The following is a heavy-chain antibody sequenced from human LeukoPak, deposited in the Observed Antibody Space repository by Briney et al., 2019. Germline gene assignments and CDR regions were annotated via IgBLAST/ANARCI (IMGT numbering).Heavy chain of an antibody. CDR1: GGSISSYY. Sequence: PSETLSLTCTVSGGSISSYYWSWIRQPPRKGLEWIGYIYYSGSTNYNPSLKSRVTISVDTSKNQFSLKLSSVTAADTAVYYCARQGDGYNLHFDYWGQGTLVTVSS. V-gene: IGHV4-59*08. D-gene: IGHD5-24*01. CDR2: IYYSGST. CDR3: ARQGDGYNLHFDY. J-gene: IGHJ4*02.